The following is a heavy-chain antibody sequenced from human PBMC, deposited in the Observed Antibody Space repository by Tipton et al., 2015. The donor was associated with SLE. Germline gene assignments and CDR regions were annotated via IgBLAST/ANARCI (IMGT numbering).Heavy chain of an antibody. D-gene: IGHD5-18*01. V-gene: IGHV3-30*04. CDR3: ARGEPLWYEAFDY. CDR1: GFTFSSYV. CDR2: ISYDGSNK. J-gene: IGHJ4*02. Sequence: SLRLSCAASGFTFSSYVMHWVRQAPGKGLEWVAVISYDGSNKYYADSVKGRFTISRDNSKNTLYLQMNSLRAEGTAVYYCARGEPLWYEAFDYWGQGTLVTVSS.